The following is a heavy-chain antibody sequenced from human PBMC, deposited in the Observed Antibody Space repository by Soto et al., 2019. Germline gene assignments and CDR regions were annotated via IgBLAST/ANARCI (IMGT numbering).Heavy chain of an antibody. V-gene: IGHV1-69*13. CDR2: IIPIFGTA. CDR3: ARGLLSHYDSSGSIDY. D-gene: IGHD3-22*01. CDR1: GGTFSSYA. Sequence: EASVKVSCKASGGTFSSYAISWVRQAPGQGLEWMGGIIPIFGTANYAQKFRGRVTITADESTSTAYVELSSLRSEDTAVYYCARGLLSHYDSSGSIDYWGQGTLVTVSS. J-gene: IGHJ4*02.